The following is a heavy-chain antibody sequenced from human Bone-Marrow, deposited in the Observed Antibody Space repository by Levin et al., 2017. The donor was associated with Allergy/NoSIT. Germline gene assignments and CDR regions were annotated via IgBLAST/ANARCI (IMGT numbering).Heavy chain of an antibody. D-gene: IGHD2-15*01. CDR1: GDSITESHW. CDR3: ARGLVGCIGGRCWAIDI. CDR2: IYHYGNT. V-gene: IGHV4-4*02. Sequence: SETLSLTCAVSGDSITESHWWTWVRQAPGKGLEWIGEIYHYGNTNYDPSLESRVSMSLDKSNNQFSLTLTSVTAADTAMYYCARGLVGCIGGRCWAIDIWGRGTMVTVSS. J-gene: IGHJ3*02.